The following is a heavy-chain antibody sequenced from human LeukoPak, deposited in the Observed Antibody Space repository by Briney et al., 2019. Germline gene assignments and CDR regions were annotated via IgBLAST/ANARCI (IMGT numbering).Heavy chain of an antibody. V-gene: IGHV3-30*02. CDR3: AKDDIVVVPSYFDY. J-gene: IGHJ4*02. Sequence: PGGSLRLSCAASGFTFSSYGMHWVRQAPGKGLEWVAFIRYDGSNKYYADSVKGRFTISRDNSKNTLYLQMNSLRAEDTAVYYCAKDDIVVVPSYFDYWGQGTLVTVSS. CDR2: IRYDGSNK. CDR1: GFTFSSYG. D-gene: IGHD2-2*01.